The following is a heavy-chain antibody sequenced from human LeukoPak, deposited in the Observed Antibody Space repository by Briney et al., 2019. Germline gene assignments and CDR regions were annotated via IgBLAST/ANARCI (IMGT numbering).Heavy chain of an antibody. CDR2: ISSSGGRT. CDR3: AKDRYSGSFNWFDP. V-gene: IGHV3-23*01. D-gene: IGHD1-26*01. CDR1: GFTFSDYA. Sequence: QPGGSLRLSCVASGFTFSDYAMTWVRQAPGKGLEWVSGISSSGGRTYYAGSLKGRFTISRDNSRNTLYLQMNSLRAEDTAVYYCAKDRYSGSFNWFDPWGQGTLVTVSS. J-gene: IGHJ5*02.